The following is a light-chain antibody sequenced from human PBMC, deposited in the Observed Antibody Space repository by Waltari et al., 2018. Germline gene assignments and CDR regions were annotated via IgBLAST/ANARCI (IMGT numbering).Light chain of an antibody. CDR2: DTD. V-gene: IGLV1-47*01. J-gene: IGLJ2*01. Sequence: QSLLTQSPSASGTPGQRVSISCSGSSSNIGNNHVYWYQHFPGTAPRPRIYDTDRRPSGVPARFSASKSGTSASLAISGLRSEDEADYYCAAWDDSRSVVFGGGTRLTVL. CDR1: SSNIGNNH. CDR3: AAWDDSRSVV.